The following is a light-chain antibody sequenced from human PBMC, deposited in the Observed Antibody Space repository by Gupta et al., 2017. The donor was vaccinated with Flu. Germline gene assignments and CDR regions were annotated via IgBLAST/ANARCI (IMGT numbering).Light chain of an antibody. CDR1: QSVSSSY. Sequence: EVVLTQSPVTLSLSPGERATLSCRASQSVSSSYLAWYQQKPGQAPRLLIYAASSRATGIPDRFSGSGSGTDFTLTISRLEPEDFAVYYCQQYGTSLGPFGQGTKVEIK. CDR3: QQYGTSLGP. J-gene: IGKJ1*01. V-gene: IGKV3-20*01. CDR2: AAS.